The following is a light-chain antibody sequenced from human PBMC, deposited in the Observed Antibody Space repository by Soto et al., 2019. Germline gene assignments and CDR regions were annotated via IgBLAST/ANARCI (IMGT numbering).Light chain of an antibody. J-gene: IGKJ1*01. CDR2: KAS. CDR1: QSISSW. V-gene: IGKV1-5*03. Sequence: DIQMTQSPSTLSASVGDRVTITCRASQSISSWLAWYQQKPGKAPKLLIYKASSLESGVPSRFSGSGSETEFTLTISSLQPDDFTTYYCQQYESYSRTFGQGTKVEIK. CDR3: QQYESYSRT.